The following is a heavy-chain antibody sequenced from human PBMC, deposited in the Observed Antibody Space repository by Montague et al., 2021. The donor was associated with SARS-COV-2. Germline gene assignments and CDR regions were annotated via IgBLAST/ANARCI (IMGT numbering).Heavy chain of an antibody. D-gene: IGHD5-12*01. V-gene: IGHV4-39*02. Sequence: WVRQAPGKGLEWIGSIYDSGSTYYNXSLKSRVTISVDTSKNHFSLKLNSVTAADTAVYYCARRGRKLLPVATTIGGFDIWGQGTMVTVSS. CDR3: ARRGRKLLPVATTIGGFDI. J-gene: IGHJ3*02. CDR2: IYDSGST.